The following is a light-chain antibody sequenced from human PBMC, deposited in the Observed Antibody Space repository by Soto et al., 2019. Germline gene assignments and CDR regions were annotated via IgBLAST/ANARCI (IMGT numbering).Light chain of an antibody. CDR2: WAS. Sequence: DIVMTQSPDSLAVSLGERATIHCKSSQNILYSPNNKNYLAWYQQKPGQPPKLLTYWASTRQSGVPDRFSGSGSETDFTLTISSVQSEDVAVYYCLQYYNSYTFGQGTKLEI. V-gene: IGKV4-1*01. CDR3: LQYYNSYT. J-gene: IGKJ2*01. CDR1: QNILYSPNNKNY.